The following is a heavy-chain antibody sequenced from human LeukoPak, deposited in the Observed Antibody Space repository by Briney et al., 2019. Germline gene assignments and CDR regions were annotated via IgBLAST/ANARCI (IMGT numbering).Heavy chain of an antibody. CDR3: ARGGRTAMVKLDY. V-gene: IGHV4-59*12. CDR1: GGSISSYY. Sequence: SETLSLTCTVSGGSISSYYWSWIRQPPGKGLEWIGYIYYSGSTNYNPSLKSRVTISVDTSKNQFSLKLSSVTAADTAVYYCARGGRTAMVKLDYWGQGTLVTVSS. J-gene: IGHJ4*02. D-gene: IGHD5-18*01. CDR2: IYYSGST.